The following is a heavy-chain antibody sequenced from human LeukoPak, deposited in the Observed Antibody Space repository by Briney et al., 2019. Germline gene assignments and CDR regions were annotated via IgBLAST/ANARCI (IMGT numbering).Heavy chain of an antibody. D-gene: IGHD3-3*01. V-gene: IGHV3-23*01. J-gene: IGHJ5*02. CDR3: AKDTIFGVGKPFDP. CDR1: GFTFSSYA. Sequence: PGGSLRLSCAASGFTFSSYAMSWVRQAPGKRLEWVSAISGSGGSTYYADSVKGRFTISRDNSKNTLYLQMNSLGAEDTAVYYCAKDTIFGVGKPFDPWGQGTLVTVSS. CDR2: ISGSGGST.